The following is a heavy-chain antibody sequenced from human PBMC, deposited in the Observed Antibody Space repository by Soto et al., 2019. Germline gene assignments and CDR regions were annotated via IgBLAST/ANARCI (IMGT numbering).Heavy chain of an antibody. Sequence: GGSLRLSCAASGFTFSGYAMSWVRQAPGKGLEWVSAISGSGGSTYYADSVKGRFTISRDNSKTTPYLQMTSLRAEDTAVYYCAKGVGWRTGDNAFDIWGQGTMVTVSS. D-gene: IGHD4-17*01. J-gene: IGHJ3*02. CDR1: GFTFSGYA. CDR2: ISGSGGST. V-gene: IGHV3-23*01. CDR3: AKGVGWRTGDNAFDI.